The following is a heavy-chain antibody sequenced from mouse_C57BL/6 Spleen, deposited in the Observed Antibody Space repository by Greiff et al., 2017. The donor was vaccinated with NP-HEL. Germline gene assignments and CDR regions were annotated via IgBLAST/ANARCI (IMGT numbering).Heavy chain of an antibody. CDR3: ARTMITTGYYFDY. D-gene: IGHD2-4*01. Sequence: VQLQQSGPELVKPGASVKISCKASGYTFTDYYMNWVKQSHGKSLEWIGDINPNNGGTSYNQKFKGKATLTVDKSSSTAYMELRSLTSEDSAVYYCARTMITTGYYFDYWGQGTTLTVSS. CDR1: GYTFTDYY. J-gene: IGHJ2*01. CDR2: INPNNGGT. V-gene: IGHV1-26*01.